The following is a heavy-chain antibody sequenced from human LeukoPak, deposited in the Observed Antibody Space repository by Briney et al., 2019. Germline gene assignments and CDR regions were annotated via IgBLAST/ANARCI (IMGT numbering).Heavy chain of an antibody. V-gene: IGHV3-23*01. CDR1: GFTFSSYA. CDR2: ISGSGGST. D-gene: IGHD6-19*01. CDR3: ANSKQWLVRYYFDY. J-gene: IGHJ4*02. Sequence: PGGSLRLSCAASGFTFSSYAMSWVRQAPGKGLEWVSAISGSGGSTYYADSVKGRFTISRDNSKNTLYLQMNSLRAEDTAIYYCANSKQWLVRYYFDYWGQGTLVTVSS.